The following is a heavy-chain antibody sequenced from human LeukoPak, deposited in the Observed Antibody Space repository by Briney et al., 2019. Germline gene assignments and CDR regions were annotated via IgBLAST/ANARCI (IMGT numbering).Heavy chain of an antibody. CDR3: ARQFSNTIFGVVIYANFDY. D-gene: IGHD3-3*01. CDR1: GGSISSSSYY. J-gene: IGHJ4*02. V-gene: IGHV4-39*01. Sequence: SETLSLTCTVSGGSISSSSYYWGWIRQPPGKGLEWIGSIYYSGSTYYNPSLKSRVTISVDTSKNQFSLELSSVTAADTAVYYCARQFSNTIFGVVIYANFDYWGQGTLVTVSS. CDR2: IYYSGST.